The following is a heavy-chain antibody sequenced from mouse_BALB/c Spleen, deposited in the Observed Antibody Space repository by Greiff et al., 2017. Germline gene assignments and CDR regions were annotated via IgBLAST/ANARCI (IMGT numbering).Heavy chain of an antibody. CDR3: AITTAFAY. J-gene: IGHJ3*01. CDR2: ISNGGGST. Sequence: DVKLVESGGGLVQPGGSLKLSCAASGFTFSSYTMSWVRQTPEKRLEWVAYISNGGGSTYYPDTVKGRFTISRDNAKNTLYLQMSSLKSEDTAMYYCAITTAFAYWGQGTLVTVSA. CDR1: GFTFSSYT. V-gene: IGHV5-12-2*01. D-gene: IGHD1-2*01.